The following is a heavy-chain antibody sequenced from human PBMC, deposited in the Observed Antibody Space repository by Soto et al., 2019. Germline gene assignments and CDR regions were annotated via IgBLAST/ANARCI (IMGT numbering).Heavy chain of an antibody. J-gene: IGHJ4*02. CDR1: GASISSNF. V-gene: IGHV4-4*09. CDR2: IYFGFTT. CDR3: ATQTCGSNAFFDT. D-gene: IGHD3-10*01. Sequence: SETLSLTCSVSGASISSNFWIWVRQPPGNGLELIGYIYFGFTTQSNPSPKGRSTISLYTSKNHFTLNLASVSAADTAVYYCATQTCGSNAFFDTWGQGALVTVSS.